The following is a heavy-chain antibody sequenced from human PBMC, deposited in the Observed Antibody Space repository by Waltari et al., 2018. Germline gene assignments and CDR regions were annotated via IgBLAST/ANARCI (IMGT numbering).Heavy chain of an antibody. Sequence: QVQLVESGGGVVQPGGSLRLSCAASGFTFSTYGMHWVRQAPGKGLEGVAFIRYDGSNKYYADSVKGRFTISRDNSKNTLYLQMNSLRAEDTAVYYCAKDRYYDSSGYYVVRHEPPDYWGQGTLVTVSS. J-gene: IGHJ4*02. CDR3: AKDRYYDSSGYYVVRHEPPDY. D-gene: IGHD3-22*01. V-gene: IGHV3-30*02. CDR1: GFTFSTYG. CDR2: IRYDGSNK.